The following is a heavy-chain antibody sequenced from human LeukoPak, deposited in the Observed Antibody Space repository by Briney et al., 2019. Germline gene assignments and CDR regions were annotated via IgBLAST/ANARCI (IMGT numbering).Heavy chain of an antibody. CDR2: ISGSGGST. D-gene: IGHD3/OR15-3a*01. Sequence: HPGGSLRLSCAASGFTFSSYAMSWVRQAPGKGLEWVSAISGSGGSTYYADSVEGRFTISRDNSKNTLYLQMNSLRAEDTAVYYCAKDPRDGLLVLLYYFDYWGQGTLVTVSS. CDR1: GFTFSSYA. J-gene: IGHJ4*02. CDR3: AKDPRDGLLVLLYYFDY. V-gene: IGHV3-23*01.